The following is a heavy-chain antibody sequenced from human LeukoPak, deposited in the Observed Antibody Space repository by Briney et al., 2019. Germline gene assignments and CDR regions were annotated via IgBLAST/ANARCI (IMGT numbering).Heavy chain of an antibody. D-gene: IGHD3-9*01. CDR2: IKQDGSEK. Sequence: PGGSLRLSCAASGFTFSSYWMSWVRQAPGKGLEWVANIKQDGSEKYYVDSVKGRFTISRDNAKNSLYLQMNSLRAEGTAVYYCARTGGYFDWLWTDYWGQGTLVTVSS. V-gene: IGHV3-7*01. CDR1: GFTFSSYW. CDR3: ARTGGYFDWLWTDY. J-gene: IGHJ4*02.